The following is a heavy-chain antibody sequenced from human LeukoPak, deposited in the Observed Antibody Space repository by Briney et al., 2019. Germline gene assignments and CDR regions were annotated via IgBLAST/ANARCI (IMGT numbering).Heavy chain of an antibody. CDR2: LKSKADGGTT. J-gene: IGHJ4*02. CDR3: SPVVVTVSDY. D-gene: IGHD2-21*02. Sequence: GGSLRLSCAASGFTFSSYWMHWVRQAPGKGLEWVGRLKSKADGGTTDYAAPVKGRFTISRDDSRNTVYLQMNSLKIEDTAVYYCSPVVVTVSDYWGQGILVTVSS. V-gene: IGHV3-15*01. CDR1: GFTFSSYW.